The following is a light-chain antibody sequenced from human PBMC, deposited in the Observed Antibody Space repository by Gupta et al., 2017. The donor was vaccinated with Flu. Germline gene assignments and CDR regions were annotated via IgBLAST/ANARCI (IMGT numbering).Light chain of an antibody. CDR2: DVI. V-gene: IGLV2-14*03. CDR1: SSDVGGYNY. Sequence: QSALTQPPSLSGSPGQSITISCTGTSSDVGGYNYVSWYQQHPGKAPKLMIYDVINRPSGVSYRFSGSKSDNTASLTISGLQAEDEADYYCSSYSNTITLVFGSGTKVTVL. CDR3: SSYSNTITLV. J-gene: IGLJ1*01.